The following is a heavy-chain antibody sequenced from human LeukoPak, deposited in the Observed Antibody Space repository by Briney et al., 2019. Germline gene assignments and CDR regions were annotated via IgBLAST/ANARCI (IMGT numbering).Heavy chain of an antibody. CDR3: ARDYYDSSAYYVSYFDY. CDR1: GFTFSNYA. Sequence: PGGSLRLSCAASGFTFSNYAMTWVRQAPGKGLEWVANIKQDGSDKYYVDSLKGRFTISRDNAENSLFLQTNSLRAEDTAVYYCARDYYDSSAYYVSYFDYWGQGTLVTVSS. D-gene: IGHD3-22*01. J-gene: IGHJ4*02. V-gene: IGHV3-7*01. CDR2: IKQDGSDK.